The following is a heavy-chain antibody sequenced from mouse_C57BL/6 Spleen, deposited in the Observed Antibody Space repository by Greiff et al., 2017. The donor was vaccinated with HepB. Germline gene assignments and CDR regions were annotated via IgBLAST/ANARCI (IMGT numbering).Heavy chain of an antibody. CDR2: ISYDGSN. CDR1: GYSITSGYY. Sequence: EVQLQESGPGLVKPSQSLSLTCSVTGYSITSGYYWNWIRQFPGNKLEWMGYISYDGSNNYNPSLKNRISITRDTSKNQFFLKLNSVTTEDTATYYCAREKAYGSSSDYAMDYWGQGTSVTVSS. V-gene: IGHV3-6*01. J-gene: IGHJ4*01. D-gene: IGHD1-1*01. CDR3: AREKAYGSSSDYAMDY.